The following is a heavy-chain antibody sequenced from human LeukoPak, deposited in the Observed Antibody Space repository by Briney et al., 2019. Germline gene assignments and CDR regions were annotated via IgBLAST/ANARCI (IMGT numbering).Heavy chain of an antibody. CDR2: ISYDGSNK. CDR1: GFTFSSYA. V-gene: IGHV3-30-3*01. D-gene: IGHD2-21*02. Sequence: GGSLRLSCAASGFTFSSYAMHWVRQAPGKGLEWVAVISYDGSNKYYADSVKGRFTISRDNSKNTLYVQMNSLRGEDTAAYYCARGQRDIVVVTAPYYFDYWGQGTLVTVSS. CDR3: ARGQRDIVVVTAPYYFDY. J-gene: IGHJ4*02.